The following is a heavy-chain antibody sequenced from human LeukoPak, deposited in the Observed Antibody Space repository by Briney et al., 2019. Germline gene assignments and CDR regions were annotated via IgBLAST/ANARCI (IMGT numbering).Heavy chain of an antibody. CDR2: INWNGGST. CDR3: ARDRITIFGVEYYYYYYMDV. V-gene: IGHV3-20*04. D-gene: IGHD3-3*01. J-gene: IGHJ6*03. Sequence: GGSLRLSCAASGFPFDDYGMSWVRQAPGKGLEWVSGINWNGGSTGYADSVKGRFTISRDNAKNSLYLQMNSLRAEDTALYYCARDRITIFGVEYYYYYYMDVWGKGTTVTVSS. CDR1: GFPFDDYG.